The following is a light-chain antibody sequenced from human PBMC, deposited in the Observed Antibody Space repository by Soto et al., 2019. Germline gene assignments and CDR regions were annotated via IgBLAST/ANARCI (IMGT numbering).Light chain of an antibody. CDR1: QSVSSW. J-gene: IGKJ1*01. V-gene: IGKV1-5*01. CDR3: QQYTSYSRT. Sequence: DIQMTQSPSTLSASVGDRVTITCRASQSVSSWLAWYQQKPGKAPKFLIYDASSLESGVPSRFSGSGSGTEFTLTISSLQPDDFATYYCQQYTSYSRTFGQGTKVEMK. CDR2: DAS.